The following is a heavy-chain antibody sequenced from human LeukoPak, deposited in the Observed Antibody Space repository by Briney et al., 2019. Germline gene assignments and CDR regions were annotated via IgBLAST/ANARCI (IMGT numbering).Heavy chain of an antibody. CDR2: INHSGST. V-gene: IGHV4-34*01. CDR3: ARGNTGDSGSYYGAYYYYYYMDV. CDR1: GGSFSGYY. Sequence: SETLSLTCAVYGGSFSGYYWSWIRQPPGKGLEWIGEINHSGSTNYNPSLKSRVTISVDTSKNQFSLKLNSVTAADTAVYYCARGNTGDSGSYYGAYYYYYYMDVWGKGTTVTVSS. J-gene: IGHJ6*03. D-gene: IGHD1-26*01.